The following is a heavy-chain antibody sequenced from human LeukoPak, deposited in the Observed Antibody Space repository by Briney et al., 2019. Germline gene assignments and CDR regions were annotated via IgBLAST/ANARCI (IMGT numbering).Heavy chain of an antibody. J-gene: IGHJ4*02. D-gene: IGHD3-10*01. Sequence: GGSLRLSCAASGFTFSSYRMNWVRQAPGKGLEWVSYISSSSSTIYYADSVKGRFTISRDNAKNSLYLQMNSLRAEDTAVYYCARAHTNRGFDYWGQGTLVTVSS. CDR2: ISSSSSTI. V-gene: IGHV3-48*01. CDR1: GFTFSSYR. CDR3: ARAHTNRGFDY.